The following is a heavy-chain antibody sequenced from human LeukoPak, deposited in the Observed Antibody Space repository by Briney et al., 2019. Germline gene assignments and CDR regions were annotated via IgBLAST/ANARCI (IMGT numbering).Heavy chain of an antibody. CDR2: IKLDGSEK. CDR3: ARDQYDTWSRRGNFDS. V-gene: IGHV3-7*03. D-gene: IGHD3-3*01. J-gene: IGHJ4*02. CDR1: GFTFEKYW. Sequence: GGSLRLSYVASGFTFEKYWMSWVRQAPGKGLEWVANIKLDGSEKNYVDSVKGRFTISRDNTKNSLYLQMNSLRAEDTAVFYCARDQYDTWSRRGNFDSWGQGTLVIVSS.